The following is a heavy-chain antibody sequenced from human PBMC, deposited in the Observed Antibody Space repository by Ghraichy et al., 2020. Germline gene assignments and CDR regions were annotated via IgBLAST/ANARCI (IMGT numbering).Heavy chain of an antibody. V-gene: IGHV4-38-2*02. Sequence: SETLSLTRSVSGYSISSGYFWGWIRQPPGKGLEWIGTISHSGKTFYSPSLKSRVTISADTSKNHFSLKLSSVTAADTAVYYCVRDIGGVTTDFWGQGTLVTVSS. D-gene: IGHD4-17*01. CDR1: GYSISSGYF. CDR2: ISHSGKT. CDR3: VRDIGGVTTDF. J-gene: IGHJ4*02.